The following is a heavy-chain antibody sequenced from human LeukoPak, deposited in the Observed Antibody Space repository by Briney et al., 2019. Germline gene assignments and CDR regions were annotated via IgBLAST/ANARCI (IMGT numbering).Heavy chain of an antibody. CDR1: GFTFSKYG. Sequence: PGGSLRLSCAASGFTFSKYGMHWVRQAPGMGLEWVATISYDESHKDYSDYVKSRFTISRDNSKNTLYLQMNSLRAEDTAVYYCAKFMGSRVCDHWGQGTLVTVSS. V-gene: IGHV3-30*18. CDR3: AKFMGSRVCDH. D-gene: IGHD6-13*01. J-gene: IGHJ4*02. CDR2: ISYDESHK.